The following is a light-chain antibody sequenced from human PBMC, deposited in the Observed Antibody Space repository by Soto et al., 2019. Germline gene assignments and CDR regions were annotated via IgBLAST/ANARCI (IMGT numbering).Light chain of an antibody. CDR1: QSVLYSSNNKNY. CDR3: QQYYSTPQT. CDR2: WAS. Sequence: DIVMTQSPDSLAVSLGERATINCKSSQSVLYSSNNKNYLAWYQQKPGQPPKLLIYWASTRESGVPDQFSGSGSGTDFTLTISSLQAEDVAVYYCQQYYSTPQTFGQGTKLEIK. J-gene: IGKJ2*01. V-gene: IGKV4-1*01.